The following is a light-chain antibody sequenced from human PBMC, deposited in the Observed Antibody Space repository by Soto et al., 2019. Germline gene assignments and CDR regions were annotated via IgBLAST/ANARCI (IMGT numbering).Light chain of an antibody. CDR3: QQYNNWPRT. CDR1: QSVSSN. CDR2: GAS. V-gene: IGKV3-15*01. Sequence: EIVMTQSPATLSVSPGERATLSCRASQSVSSNLAWYQQKPGQAPRLLIYGASTRATGIPARFSGSGSGTEFTLTISSLQSEDFAVYSCQQYNNWPRTFGQGAKGDIK. J-gene: IGKJ1*01.